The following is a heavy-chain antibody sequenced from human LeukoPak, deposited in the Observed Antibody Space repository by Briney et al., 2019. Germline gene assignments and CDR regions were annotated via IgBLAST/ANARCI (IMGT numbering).Heavy chain of an antibody. J-gene: IGHJ4*02. CDR1: GGTFSSYA. CDR2: IIPIFGTA. V-gene: IGHV1-69*01. CDR3: ASGEYCTNGVCPALGY. Sequence: SVKASCKASGGTFSSYAISWLRQAPGQGLEWMGGIIPIFGTANYAQKFQGRVTITADESTSTAYMELSSLRSEDTAVYYCASGEYCTNGVCPALGYWGQGTLVTVSS. D-gene: IGHD2-8*01.